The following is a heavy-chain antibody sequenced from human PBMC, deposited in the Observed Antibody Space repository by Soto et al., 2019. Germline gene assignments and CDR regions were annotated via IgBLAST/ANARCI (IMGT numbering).Heavy chain of an antibody. CDR1: GYTFTDYY. J-gene: IGHJ6*02. Sequence: GPSVKVSCKASGYTFTDYYMHWVRQAPGQGLEWMGWINPNSGGTNYAQKFQGRVTMTRDTSISTAYMELSRLRSDDTAVYYCARKLELRGSYYYYYDMDVWGQGTTVTVSS. CDR2: INPNSGGT. CDR3: ARKLELRGSYYYYYDMDV. V-gene: IGHV1-2*02. D-gene: IGHD1-7*01.